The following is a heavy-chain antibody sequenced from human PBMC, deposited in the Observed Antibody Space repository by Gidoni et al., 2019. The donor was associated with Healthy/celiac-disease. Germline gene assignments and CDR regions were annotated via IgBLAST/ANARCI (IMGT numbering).Heavy chain of an antibody. D-gene: IGHD1-26*01. CDR1: GFAASSTY. CDR2: IYVVGST. CDR3: ASAQWDLVGVGHTNWFDP. V-gene: IGHV3-66*02. Sequence: EVQLVESGGGLVQPGGSLRLYCAASGFAASSTYMSWVRQATGKGLGCVSVIYVVGSTYYADSLNGLFPISRDNSKNTLYLQMNSLGAEDTAVYYCASAQWDLVGVGHTNWFDPWGQGTLVTVSS. J-gene: IGHJ5*02.